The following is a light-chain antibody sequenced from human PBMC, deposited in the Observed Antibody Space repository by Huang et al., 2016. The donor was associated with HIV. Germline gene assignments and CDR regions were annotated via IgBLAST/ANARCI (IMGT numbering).Light chain of an antibody. V-gene: IGKV1-27*01. CDR1: EDITNS. Sequence: DIQMTQSPSSLSASVGDRVTITCRAREDITNSLAWYYQKPGKVPELLIYGASSLQGGVPARFSGSGSGTHFTLTISGLQSGDVGTYYCQNYNRAPRTFGQGTKVEIK. CDR2: GAS. J-gene: IGKJ1*01. CDR3: QNYNRAPRT.